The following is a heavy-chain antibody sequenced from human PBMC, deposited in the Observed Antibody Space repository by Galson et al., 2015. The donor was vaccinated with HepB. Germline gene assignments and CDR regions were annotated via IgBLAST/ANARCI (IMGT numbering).Heavy chain of an antibody. CDR2: INAGNGNT. Sequence: SVKVSCKASGYTFTSYAMHWVRQAPGQRLERMGWINAGNGNTKYSQKFQGRVTITRDTSASTAYMALSSLRSEDTAVYYCARAQSITMIVVVITQALDYWGQGTLVTVSS. CDR1: GYTFTSYA. D-gene: IGHD3-22*01. V-gene: IGHV1-3*01. CDR3: ARAQSITMIVVVITQALDY. J-gene: IGHJ4*02.